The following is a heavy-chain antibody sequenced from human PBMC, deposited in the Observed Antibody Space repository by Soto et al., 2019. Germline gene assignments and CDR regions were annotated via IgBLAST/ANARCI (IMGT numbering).Heavy chain of an antibody. V-gene: IGHV1-69*11. D-gene: IGHD3-16*02. CDR2: IVPSLDTT. CDR1: GYTFTSYG. Sequence: ASVKVSCKASGYTFTSYGISWVRQAPGQGLEWMGMIVPSLDTTNYAQKFQARVTITADEVTSTAYMELRSLRSEDTAVYYCARWPQPRYTADPYAVDVWGQGTRVTVSS. CDR3: ARWPQPRYTADPYAVDV. J-gene: IGHJ6*02.